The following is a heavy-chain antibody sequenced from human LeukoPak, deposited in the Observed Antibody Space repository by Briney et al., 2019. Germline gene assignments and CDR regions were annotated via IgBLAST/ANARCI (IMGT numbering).Heavy chain of an antibody. V-gene: IGHV3-23*01. CDR2: IVGSGGST. CDR1: GFTFSNYA. Sequence: GCSLRLSCAASGFTFSNYAMSWVRQAPGKGLEWVSAIVGSGGSTYYADSVKGRFSISRDNSKNTLFLQMNSLRVEDTALYYCSKWGDYDVLTGYYDSDFWGQGTLVTVSS. D-gene: IGHD3-9*01. CDR3: SKWGDYDVLTGYYDSDF. J-gene: IGHJ4*02.